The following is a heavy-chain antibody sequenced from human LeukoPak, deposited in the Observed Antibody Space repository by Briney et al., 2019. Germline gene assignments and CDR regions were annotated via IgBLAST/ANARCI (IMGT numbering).Heavy chain of an antibody. CDR1: GFGFSSYW. D-gene: IGHD3-10*01. CDR3: AREDYYGSGNYVAWGGAFDA. Sequence: PGGSLRLSCEASGFGFSSYWMTWVRQTPGKGLEWVANIKQDGSEKYYLDSVKGRFTISRDNAKISVYLQMNSLRAEDTAVYYCAREDYYGSGNYVAWGGAFDAWGQGTTVIVSS. J-gene: IGHJ6*02. CDR2: IKQDGSEK. V-gene: IGHV3-7*01.